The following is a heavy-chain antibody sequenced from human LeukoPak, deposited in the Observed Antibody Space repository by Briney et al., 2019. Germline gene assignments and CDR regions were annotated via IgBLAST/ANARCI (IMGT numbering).Heavy chain of an antibody. CDR1: GYTFTSYA. Sequence: ASVKVSCKASGYTFTSYAMNWVRQAPGQGLEWMGWINTNTGNPTYAQGFTGRFVFSLDTSVSTAYLQISSLKAEDTAVYYCARGQASWSGYYTEYNWFDPWGQGTLVTVSS. D-gene: IGHD3-3*01. V-gene: IGHV7-4-1*02. J-gene: IGHJ5*02. CDR3: ARGQASWSGYYTEYNWFDP. CDR2: INTNTGNP.